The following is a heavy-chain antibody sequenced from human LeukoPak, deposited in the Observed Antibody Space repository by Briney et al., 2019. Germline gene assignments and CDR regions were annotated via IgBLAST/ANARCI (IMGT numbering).Heavy chain of an antibody. D-gene: IGHD6-13*01. CDR2: ISGGGDIT. J-gene: IGHJ6*02. V-gene: IGHV3-23*01. CDR1: GFNFANHA. Sequence: GGSLRLSCAASGFNFANHAMSWVRQTAGKGLEWVSAISGGGDITYYADSVKGRFTISRDNSKNTLYLQMNSLRAEDTAVYYCAEAASSSWPSYYYGMDVWGQGTTVTVSS. CDR3: AEAASSSWPSYYYGMDV.